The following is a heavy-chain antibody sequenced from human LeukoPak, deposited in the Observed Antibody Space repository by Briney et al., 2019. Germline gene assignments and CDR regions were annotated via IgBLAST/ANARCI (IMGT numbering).Heavy chain of an antibody. J-gene: IGHJ3*02. Sequence: PSETLSLTCTVSGGSISRYYWSWIRQPPGKGLEWIGYIYYSGSTNYNPSLKSRVTISVDTSKNQFSLKLSSVTAADTAVYYCARHRQDDAFDIWGQGTMVTVSS. CDR2: IYYSGST. CDR3: ARHRQDDAFDI. V-gene: IGHV4-59*08. CDR1: GGSISRYY.